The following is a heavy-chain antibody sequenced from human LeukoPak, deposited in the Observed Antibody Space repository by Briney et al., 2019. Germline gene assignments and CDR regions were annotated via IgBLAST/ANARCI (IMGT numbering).Heavy chain of an antibody. D-gene: IGHD2-15*01. Sequence: ASVKVSCKASGYTFTAYYLYWVRQAPGQGLECMGWINPNSGVTGYAQKFQGRVTMTRDTSTSTVYMELSSLRSEDTAVYYCARLGYCSGGSCPSGWYYFDYWGQGTLVTVSS. V-gene: IGHV1-2*02. CDR1: GYTFTAYY. CDR3: ARLGYCSGGSCPSGWYYFDY. CDR2: INPNSGVT. J-gene: IGHJ4*02.